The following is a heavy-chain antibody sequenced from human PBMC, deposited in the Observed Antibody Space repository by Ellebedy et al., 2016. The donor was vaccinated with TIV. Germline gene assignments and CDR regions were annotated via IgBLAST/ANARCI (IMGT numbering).Heavy chain of an antibody. D-gene: IGHD5-18*01. CDR1: GYTFTSYG. V-gene: IGHV1-18*01. CDR3: ARGGEKADTAMATQNWFDP. Sequence: AASVKVSCKASGYTFTSYGISWVRQAPGQGLEWMGWISAYNGNTNYAQKPQGRVTMTTDTSTSTAYTELSSLRSEDTAVYYCARGGEKADTAMATQNWFDPWGQGTLVTVSS. CDR2: ISAYNGNT. J-gene: IGHJ5*02.